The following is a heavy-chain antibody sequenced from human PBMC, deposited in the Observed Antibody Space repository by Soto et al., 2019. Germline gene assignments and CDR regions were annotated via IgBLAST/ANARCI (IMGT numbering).Heavy chain of an antibody. D-gene: IGHD2-15*01. CDR3: ARDRYCSGGSCYSMDV. CDR2: ISSSSSYI. J-gene: IGHJ6*04. V-gene: IGHV3-21*01. Sequence: GGSLRLSCAASGFTFSSHSMNWVRQAPGKGLEWVSSISSSSSYIYYADSVKGRFTISRDNAKNSLYLQMNSLRAEDTAVYYCARDRYCSGGSCYSMDVWGKGTTVTVSS. CDR1: GFTFSSHS.